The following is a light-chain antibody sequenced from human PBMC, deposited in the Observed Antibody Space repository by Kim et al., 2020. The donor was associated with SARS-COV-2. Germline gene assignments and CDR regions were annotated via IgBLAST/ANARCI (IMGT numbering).Light chain of an antibody. Sequence: DIQMTQSPSSLSAFVGVRVTITCRASQSISTYVNWYQQKPGKAPKLLIHAASSLQSGAPSRFSGSGSGTDFTLTVSSLQPEDFASYYCQQTYRSPHSFGRGPSWRS. CDR2: AAS. CDR3: QQTYRSPHS. V-gene: IGKV1-39*01. J-gene: IGKJ2*01. CDR1: QSISTY.